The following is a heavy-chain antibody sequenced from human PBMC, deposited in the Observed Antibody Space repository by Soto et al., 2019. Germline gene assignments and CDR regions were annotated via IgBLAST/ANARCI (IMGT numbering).Heavy chain of an antibody. CDR1: GGSISSGGYY. Sequence: QVQLQESGPGLVKPSQTLSLTCTVSGGSISSGGYYWSWIRQHPGKGLEWIGYIYYSGSTYYNPSLKSRVTTSVDTSKNQFSLKLSSVTAADTAVYYCARENRGYYGSGSYGPYYYYYYGMDVWGQGTTVTVSS. J-gene: IGHJ6*02. D-gene: IGHD3-10*01. CDR2: IYYSGST. CDR3: ARENRGYYGSGSYGPYYYYYYGMDV. V-gene: IGHV4-31*03.